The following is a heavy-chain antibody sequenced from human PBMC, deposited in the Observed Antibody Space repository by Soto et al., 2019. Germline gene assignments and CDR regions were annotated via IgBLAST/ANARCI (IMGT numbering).Heavy chain of an antibody. Sequence: PGGSLRLSCAASGFTFSGYAMSWVRQAPGKGLDWVSSISGSGGTIYYADSVKGRFTISRDNSKNTLYLQMNSLRAEDTAVYYCAKGYCTNGVCYPDYWGQGTLVTVSS. CDR3: AKGYCTNGVCYPDY. V-gene: IGHV3-23*01. CDR1: GFTFSGYA. CDR2: ISGSGGTI. J-gene: IGHJ4*02. D-gene: IGHD2-8*01.